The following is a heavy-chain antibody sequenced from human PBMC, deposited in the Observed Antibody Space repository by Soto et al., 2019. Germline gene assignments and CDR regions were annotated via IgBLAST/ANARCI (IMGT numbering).Heavy chain of an antibody. CDR2: IIPILAVV. Sequence: QVQLVQSGAEVKKPGSSVKVSCKAPGGTFSSYSISWVRQAPGQGLEWMGRIIPILAVVNYAQKFQGRVTITADKSTSTAYMELSSLRSEDTAVYYCAAGDSGYEPWGQGTLVTVSS. D-gene: IGHD5-12*01. J-gene: IGHJ5*02. CDR1: GGTFSSYS. CDR3: AAGDSGYEP. V-gene: IGHV1-69*02.